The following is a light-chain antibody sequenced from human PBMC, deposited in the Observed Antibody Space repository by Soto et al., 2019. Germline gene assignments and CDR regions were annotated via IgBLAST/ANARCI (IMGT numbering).Light chain of an antibody. CDR2: RAS. CDR3: QQSYSTPRVT. J-gene: IGKJ3*01. CDR1: QNIANR. Sequence: DIQMTQSASSVVASVGDRVTITCRASQNIANRLAWYKQKIGKVPQLLIYRASTLESGVPSRFSGSGSGTDFTLTISSLQPEDFATYYCQQSYSTPRVTFGPGTKVDIK. V-gene: IGKV1-12*01.